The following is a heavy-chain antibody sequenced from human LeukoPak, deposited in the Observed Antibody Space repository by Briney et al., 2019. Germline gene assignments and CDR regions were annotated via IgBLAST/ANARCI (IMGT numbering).Heavy chain of an antibody. V-gene: IGHV4-59*08. Sequence: PSETLSLTCTVSGASISNYYWSWIRQSPGKGLEWIGYMLYSGSTNQNPSLRSRVTISVDTSKNQVSLKLSSVTAADTAVYYCARSDIWGSYRFLDYWGQGALVTVSP. D-gene: IGHD3-16*02. J-gene: IGHJ4*02. CDR3: ARSDIWGSYRFLDY. CDR2: MLYSGST. CDR1: GASISNYY.